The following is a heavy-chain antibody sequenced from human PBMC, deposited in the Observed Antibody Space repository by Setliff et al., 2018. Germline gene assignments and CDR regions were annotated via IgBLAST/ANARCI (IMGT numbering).Heavy chain of an antibody. D-gene: IGHD6-13*01. V-gene: IGHV1-46*01. CDR1: GYSFSAYY. Sequence: ASVKVSCKASGYSFSAYYMHWVRQAPGQGPEWMGIINTGGGSASYAEKFEGRVTMTSDTSARKVYMEVNILRSYDTAMYYCARGGMAAAGRKGVFEHWGQGTLVTVSS. CDR3: ARGGMAAAGRKGVFEH. CDR2: INTGGGSA. J-gene: IGHJ4*02.